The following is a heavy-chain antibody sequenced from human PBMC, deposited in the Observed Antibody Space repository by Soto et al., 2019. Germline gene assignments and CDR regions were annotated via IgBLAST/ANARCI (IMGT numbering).Heavy chain of an antibody. Sequence: EVQLLESGGGLVQPGGSRRLSCAASGFTFSSYARNWVRRAPGRGLEWIAVMCGVGNTKYYADSVKGRFTISRDNSKNTLYLHMNCQRADGTVVYHCALRSSGWDFDYWGQGTLVTVSS. V-gene: IGHV3-23*01. D-gene: IGHD6-19*01. CDR3: ALRSSGWDFDY. J-gene: IGHJ4*02. CDR2: MCGVGNTK. CDR1: GFTFSSYA.